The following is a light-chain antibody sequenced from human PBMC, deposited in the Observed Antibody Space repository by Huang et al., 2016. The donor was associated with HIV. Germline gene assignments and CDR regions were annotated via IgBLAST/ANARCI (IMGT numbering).Light chain of an antibody. CDR1: QDLFYNYTEKNY. J-gene: IGKJ2*01. Sequence: DIVMTQSPDSLTVSLGARAAINCKSSQDLFYNYTEKNYLAWYQQKPGQPPKLLIYWAATRDVGVPARFSGSGSRTDFTLTIDGLQSEDTALYFCQQYYTNHYTFGQGTKLEIK. CDR2: WAA. CDR3: QQYYTNHYT. V-gene: IGKV4-1*01.